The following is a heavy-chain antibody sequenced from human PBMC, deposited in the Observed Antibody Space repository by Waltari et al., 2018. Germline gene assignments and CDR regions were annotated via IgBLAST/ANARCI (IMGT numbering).Heavy chain of an antibody. Sequence: QVQLQQWGAGLLKPSETLSLTCAVYGGSFSGYYWSWIRQPPGKGLEWIGEINHSGSTNYHPSLNSRVTISVDTSKNQFSLKLISVTAADTAVYYCARGGGAFDIWGQGTMVTVSS. D-gene: IGHD3-10*01. CDR2: INHSGST. V-gene: IGHV4-34*01. CDR3: ARGGGAFDI. CDR1: GGSFSGYY. J-gene: IGHJ3*02.